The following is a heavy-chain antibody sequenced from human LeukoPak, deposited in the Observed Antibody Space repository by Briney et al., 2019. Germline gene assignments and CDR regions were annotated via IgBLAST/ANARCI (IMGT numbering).Heavy chain of an antibody. V-gene: IGHV3-53*01. D-gene: IGHD3-16*01. J-gene: IGHJ3*02. CDR2: IYSYGFT. CDR3: YGIRLGDGFLI. CDR1: GFTVSNNY. Sequence: GGSLRLSCAASGFTVSNNYLGWVRQAPGKGLEWVSVIYSYGFTSYADSVKGRFTISRDNSKNTLYLQMNSLRAEDTAVYYCYGIRLGDGFLIWGQRTMVIVSS.